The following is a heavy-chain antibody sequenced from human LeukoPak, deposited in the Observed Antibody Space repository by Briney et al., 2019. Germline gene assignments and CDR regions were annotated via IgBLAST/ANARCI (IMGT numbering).Heavy chain of an antibody. V-gene: IGHV1-8*01. CDR3: ARVILAVAGSRTIGY. CDR2: MNPNSGNT. D-gene: IGHD6-19*01. J-gene: IGHJ4*02. Sequence: ASVEVSCKASGYTFTSYDINWVRQATGQGLERMGWMNPNSGNTGYAQKFQGRVTMTRNTSISTAYMELSSLRSEDTAVYYCARVILAVAGSRTIGYWGQGTLVTVSS. CDR1: GYTFTSYD.